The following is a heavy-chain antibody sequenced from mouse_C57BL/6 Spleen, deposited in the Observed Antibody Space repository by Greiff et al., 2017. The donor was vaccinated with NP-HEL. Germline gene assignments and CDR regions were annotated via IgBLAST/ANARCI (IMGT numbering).Heavy chain of an antibody. V-gene: IGHV2-5*01. J-gene: IGHJ3*01. CDR1: GFSLTSYG. CDR2: IWRGGST. D-gene: IGHD1-1*01. CDR3: AKNGDYYGSSYGECAD. Sequence: VQLQQSGPGLVQPSQSLSITCTVSGFSLTSYGVHWVRQSPGKGLEWLGVIWRGGSTDYNAAFMSRLSITKDNSKSQVFFKMNSLQADDTAIYYCAKNGDYYGSSYGECADWGQGTLVTVSA.